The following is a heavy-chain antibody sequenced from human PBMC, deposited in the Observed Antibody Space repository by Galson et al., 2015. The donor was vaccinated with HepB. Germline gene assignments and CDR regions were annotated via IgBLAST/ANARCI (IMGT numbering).Heavy chain of an antibody. V-gene: IGHV3-23*01. J-gene: IGHJ4*02. CDR2: ISGSGGST. CDR3: AKQELYDSSGYYPIDY. D-gene: IGHD3-22*01. Sequence: SLRLSCAASGFTFSSYAMSWVRQAPGKGLEWVSAISGSGGSTYYADSVKGRFTISRDNSKNTLYLQMNSLRAEDTAVYYCAKQELYDSSGYYPIDYRGQGTLVTVSS. CDR1: GFTFSSYA.